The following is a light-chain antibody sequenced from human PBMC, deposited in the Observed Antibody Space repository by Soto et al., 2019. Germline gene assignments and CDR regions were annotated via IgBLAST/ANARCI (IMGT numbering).Light chain of an antibody. CDR1: SCDVGGYNY. J-gene: IGLJ1*01. Sequence: QSALTQPRSVSGSPGQSVTISCTGTSCDVGGYNYVSWYQQHPGKAPQLMFYDVRNRPSRVPDRFSGSESGNTASITIFGLEDEDDADYYCCSYAGSYYVFGTGTKVTVL. CDR2: DVR. CDR3: CSYAGSYYV. V-gene: IGLV2-11*01.